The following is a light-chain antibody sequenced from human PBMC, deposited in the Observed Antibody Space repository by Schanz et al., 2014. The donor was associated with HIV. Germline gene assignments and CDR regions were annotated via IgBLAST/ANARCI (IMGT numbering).Light chain of an antibody. J-gene: IGLJ2*01. CDR3: SSYAGSNVA. V-gene: IGLV2-14*03. Sequence: QSALTQPASVSGSPGQSITISCTGTSSDVGGYNYVSWYQQHPGKAPKLMIYDVSNRPSGVSNRFSGSKSGNTASLTISGLQAEDEADYYCSSYAGSNVAFGGGTKLTVL. CDR1: SSDVGGYNY. CDR2: DVS.